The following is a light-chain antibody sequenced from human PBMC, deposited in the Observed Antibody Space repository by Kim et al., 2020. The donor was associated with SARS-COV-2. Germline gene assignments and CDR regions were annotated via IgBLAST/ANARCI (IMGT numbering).Light chain of an antibody. CDR1: QSVSSSY. Sequence: PPEERATLSCGASQSVSSSYLAWYQQKPGQAPRLLIYGASSRATVIQDRFSGSGSGTDFTLTINRLEPEDFAVYYCQQYGSSPETFGQGTKVEIK. J-gene: IGKJ1*01. V-gene: IGKV3-20*01. CDR3: QQYGSSPET. CDR2: GAS.